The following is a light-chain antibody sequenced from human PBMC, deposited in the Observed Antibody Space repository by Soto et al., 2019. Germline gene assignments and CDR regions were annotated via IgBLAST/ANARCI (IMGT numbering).Light chain of an antibody. V-gene: IGLV2-8*01. CDR1: SGGIASNY. CDR2: EVS. CDR3: SSYAGSNRVV. Sequence: LTQPHSVSESPGETVTISCTRTSGGIASNYVSWYQQHPGKAPKLMIYEVSKRPSGVPDRFSGSKSGNTASLTVSGLQAEDEADYYCSSYAGSNRVVFGGGTKLTVL. J-gene: IGLJ2*01.